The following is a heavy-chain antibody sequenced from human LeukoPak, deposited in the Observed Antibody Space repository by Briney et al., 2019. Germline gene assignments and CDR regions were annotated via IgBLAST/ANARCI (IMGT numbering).Heavy chain of an antibody. J-gene: IGHJ3*02. CDR1: GFTFSSYT. V-gene: IGHV3-23*01. D-gene: IGHD2-15*01. Sequence: AGGSLRLSCAASGFTFSSYTMSWVRQAPGKGLEWVSAISGSGGSTYYADSVKGRFTISRDNSKNTLYLQMNSLRAEDTDVYYCSKDGDIVVVVAATDAFDIWGQGTMVTVSS. CDR3: SKDGDIVVVVAATDAFDI. CDR2: ISGSGGST.